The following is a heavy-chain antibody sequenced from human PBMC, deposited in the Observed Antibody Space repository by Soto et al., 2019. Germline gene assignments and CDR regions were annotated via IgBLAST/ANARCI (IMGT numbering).Heavy chain of an antibody. D-gene: IGHD2-15*01. CDR2: VSSEGGIQ. V-gene: IGHV3-30-3*01. CDR1: GFSFSTYA. CDR3: ARENYYGGSMIGSRDP. J-gene: IGHJ2*01. Sequence: QVQLVESGGGVVQPERSLRLSCTASGFSFSTYAMQWVRQAPGKGLEWVAVVSSEGGIQFYADSVKGRFTISRDNSKNPLYLQMTSLTTEDAAIYYCARENYYGGSMIGSRDPWGLGTLVSVSS.